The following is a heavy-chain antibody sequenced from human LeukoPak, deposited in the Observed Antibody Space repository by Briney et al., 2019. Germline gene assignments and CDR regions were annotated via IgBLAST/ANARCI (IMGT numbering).Heavy chain of an antibody. V-gene: IGHV1-46*01. D-gene: IGHD3-10*01. CDR3: ARDSQLLWFGELLRAVDY. CDR2: INPSGGST. J-gene: IGHJ4*02. CDR1: GYTFTSYY. Sequence: ASVKVSCKASGYTFTSYYMHWVRQAPGQGLEWMGIINPSGGSTSYAQKFQGRVTMTRDMSTSTVYMELSSLRSEDTAVYYCARDSQLLWFGELLRAVDYWGQGTLVTVSS.